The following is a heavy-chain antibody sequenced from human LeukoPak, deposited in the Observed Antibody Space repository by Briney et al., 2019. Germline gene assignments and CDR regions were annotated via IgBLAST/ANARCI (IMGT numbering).Heavy chain of an antibody. D-gene: IGHD2-8*01. J-gene: IGHJ5*02. Sequence: SETLSLTCAVYGGSFSGYYRSWISQPPGKGLEWIGEINHSGSTNYNPSLKSRVTISVDTSKNQFSLKLSSVTAADTAVYYCARGFSGCTNGVCPTINWFHPWGQGTLVTVSS. V-gene: IGHV4-34*01. CDR1: GGSFSGYY. CDR3: ARGFSGCTNGVCPTINWFHP. CDR2: INHSGST.